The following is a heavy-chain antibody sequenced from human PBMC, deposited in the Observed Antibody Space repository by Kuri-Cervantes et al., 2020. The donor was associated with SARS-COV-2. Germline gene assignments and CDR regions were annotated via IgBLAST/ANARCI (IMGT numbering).Heavy chain of an antibody. CDR3: VLIKGPYYYDSSGYYGDWYFDL. D-gene: IGHD3-22*01. J-gene: IGHJ2*01. CDR2: INPSGGST. V-gene: IGHV1-46*01. Sequence: ASVKVSCKASGYTFTSYYMHWVRQAPGQGLEWMGIINPSGGSTSYAQKFQGRVTMTRDTSTSTVYMELSSLRSEDTAVYYCVLIKGPYYYDSSGYYGDWYFDLWGRGTLVTVSS. CDR1: GYTFTSYY.